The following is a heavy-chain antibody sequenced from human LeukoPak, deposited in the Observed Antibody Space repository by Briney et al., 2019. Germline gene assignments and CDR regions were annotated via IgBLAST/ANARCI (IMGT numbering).Heavy chain of an antibody. V-gene: IGHV1-2*02. D-gene: IGHD5-24*01. J-gene: IGHJ4*02. CDR2: INPNSGGT. CDR3: ARSGRWLQLSFDY. Sequence: ASVKVSCKASGYTFTGYYMHWVRQAPGQGLEWMGWINPNSGGTNYAQKFQGKVTMTRDTSISTAYMELSRLRSDDTAVYYCARSGRWLQLSFDYWGQGTLVTVSS. CDR1: GYTFTGYY.